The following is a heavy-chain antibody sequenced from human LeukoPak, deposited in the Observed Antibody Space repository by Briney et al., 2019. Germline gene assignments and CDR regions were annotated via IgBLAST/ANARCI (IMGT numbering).Heavy chain of an antibody. J-gene: IGHJ5*01. D-gene: IGHD4-17*01. CDR3: ARVFYGDFVDS. CDR1: GFTVSSNY. V-gene: IGHV3-53*01. Sequence: PGGSLRLSCAASGFTVSSNYMTWVRQAPGKGLEWVSVIYSGGSTYYADSVKGRFTISRDNAKNSLYLQMNSLRAEDTAVYYCARVFYGDFVDSWGQGTLVTVSS. CDR2: IYSGGST.